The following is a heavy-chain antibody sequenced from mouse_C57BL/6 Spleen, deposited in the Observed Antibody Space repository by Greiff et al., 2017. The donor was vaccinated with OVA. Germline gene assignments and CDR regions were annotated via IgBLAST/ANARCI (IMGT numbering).Heavy chain of an antibody. Sequence: EVQLVESGGGLVKPGGSLKLSCAASGFTFSSYTMSWVRQTPEKRLEWVATISGGGGNTYYTDSVKGRFTISSDNAKNTLYLQMSSLRSEDTALYYCARLLPYYAMDYWGQGTSVTVAS. CDR3: ARLLPYYAMDY. V-gene: IGHV5-9*01. CDR1: GFTFSSYT. J-gene: IGHJ4*01. CDR2: ISGGGGNT. D-gene: IGHD2-12*01.